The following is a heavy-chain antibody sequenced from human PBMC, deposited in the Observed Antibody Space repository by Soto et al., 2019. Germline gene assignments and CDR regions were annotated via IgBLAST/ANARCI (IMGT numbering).Heavy chain of an antibody. J-gene: IGHJ3*02. CDR3: ARVPGIVATARRLSI. D-gene: IGHD5-12*01. CDR2: ISAYNGNT. CDR1: GYTFTSYG. Sequence: QVQLVQSGAEVKKPGASVKVSCKASGYTFTSYGISWVRQAPGQGLEWMGWISAYNGNTNYAQKLQGRVTMTTDTSTSTADMELRSLRSDDTAVYYCARVPGIVATARRLSIWGQGTMVTVSS. V-gene: IGHV1-18*01.